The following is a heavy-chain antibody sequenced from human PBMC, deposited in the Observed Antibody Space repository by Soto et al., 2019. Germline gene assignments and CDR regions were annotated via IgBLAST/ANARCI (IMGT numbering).Heavy chain of an antibody. J-gene: IGHJ3*02. D-gene: IGHD3-22*01. CDR2: ISAYNGNT. CDR3: ARNSYYYDSSGYPNPAGAFDI. V-gene: IGHV1-18*04. Sequence: ASVKVSFKASCSTFTSYGISWLRQAPGQGLEWMGWISAYNGNTNYAQKLQGRVTMTTDTSTSTAYMELRSLRSDDTAVYYCARNSYYYDSSGYPNPAGAFDIWGQGTMVTVSS. CDR1: CSTFTSYG.